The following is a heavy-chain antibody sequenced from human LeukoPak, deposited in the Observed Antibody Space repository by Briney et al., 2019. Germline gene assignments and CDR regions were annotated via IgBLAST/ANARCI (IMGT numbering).Heavy chain of an antibody. CDR3: AKDGGEYYDILTGYYPRLYYMDV. D-gene: IGHD3-9*01. Sequence: GGSLRLSCAASGFTFSSYWMSWVRQAPGKGLEWVSAISGSGGSTYYADSVKGRFTISRDNSKNALYLQMNSLRAEDTAVYYCAKDGGEYYDILTGYYPRLYYMDVWGKGTTVTISS. J-gene: IGHJ6*03. CDR2: ISGSGGST. CDR1: GFTFSSYW. V-gene: IGHV3-23*01.